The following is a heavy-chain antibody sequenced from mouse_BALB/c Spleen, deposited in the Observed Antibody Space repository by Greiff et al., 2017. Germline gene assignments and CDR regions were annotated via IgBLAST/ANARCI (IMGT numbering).Heavy chain of an antibody. CDR1: GFSLTSYG. CDR2: IWAGGST. V-gene: IGHV2-9*02. J-gene: IGHJ3*01. Sequence: VQRVVSGPGLVAPSQSLSITCTVSGFSLTSYGVHWVRQPPGKGLEWLGVIWAGGSTNYNSAIMSRLSISKDNSKSQVFLKMNSLQTDDTAMYYCARNQSWFAYWGQETVDTVS. CDR3: ARNQSWFAY.